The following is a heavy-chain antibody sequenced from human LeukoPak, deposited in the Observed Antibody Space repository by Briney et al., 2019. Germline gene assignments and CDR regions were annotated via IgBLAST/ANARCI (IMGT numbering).Heavy chain of an antibody. Sequence: GASVKVSCKASGYTFTSYDINWVRQATGQGLEWMGWMNPNSGNTGYAQKFQGRVTITRNTSISTAYMELSSLRSEDTAVYYCARGLNYYDSSGYDAFDIWGQGTMATVSS. CDR2: MNPNSGNT. J-gene: IGHJ3*02. CDR1: GYTFTSYD. D-gene: IGHD3-22*01. CDR3: ARGLNYYDSSGYDAFDI. V-gene: IGHV1-8*03.